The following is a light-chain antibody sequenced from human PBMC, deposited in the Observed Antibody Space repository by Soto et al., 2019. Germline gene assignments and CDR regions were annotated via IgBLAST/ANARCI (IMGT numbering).Light chain of an antibody. V-gene: IGLV1-40*01. CDR3: QSYDSSLVV. Sequence: QSALTQPPSVSGAPGQRVTISCTGSSSNIGAGYDVHWYQQLPGTAPKLLIYGNSNRPSGVPDRFSGSKSGTSASLAITGLQAEDEADYYCQSYDSSLVVVGGGTKVTVL. J-gene: IGLJ2*01. CDR1: SSNIGAGYD. CDR2: GNS.